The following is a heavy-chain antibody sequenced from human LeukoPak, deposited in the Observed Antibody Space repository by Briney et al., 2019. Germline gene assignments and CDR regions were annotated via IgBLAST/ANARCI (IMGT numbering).Heavy chain of an antibody. Sequence: GGSLRLSCAASGFTFSSYEMNWVRQAPGKGLEWVSYISTSDSTIYYADSVKGRFTISRDNAKNSLYLQMNSLRAEDTAVYYCARGEYGSGSYHIDYWGQGTLVTVSS. J-gene: IGHJ4*02. V-gene: IGHV3-48*03. CDR2: ISTSDSTI. D-gene: IGHD3-10*01. CDR3: ARGEYGSGSYHIDY. CDR1: GFTFSSYE.